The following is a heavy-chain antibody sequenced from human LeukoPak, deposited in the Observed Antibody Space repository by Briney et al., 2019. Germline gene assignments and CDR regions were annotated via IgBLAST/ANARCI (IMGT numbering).Heavy chain of an antibody. CDR2: IYYSGRT. J-gene: IGHJ4*02. Sequence: SETLSLTCAVSGGSISSYYWTWIRQPPGKGLEWIGYIYYSGRTNYNPSLRSRVTISVATSKNEFSLKLSSVTAAVTAVYYCAGGPIGYCSSASCRFDYWGQGTLVTVSS. D-gene: IGHD2-2*03. CDR1: GGSISSYY. V-gene: IGHV4-59*08. CDR3: AGGPIGYCSSASCRFDY.